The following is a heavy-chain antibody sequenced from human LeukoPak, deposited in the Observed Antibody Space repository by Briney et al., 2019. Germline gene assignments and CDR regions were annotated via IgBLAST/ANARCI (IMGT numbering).Heavy chain of an antibody. CDR1: GFTFSSYS. D-gene: IGHD5-24*01. CDR3: AKEIRDGYNYPFDY. J-gene: IGHJ4*02. Sequence: GGSLRLSCAASGFTFSSYSMNWVRQAPGKGLEWVSSISSSSSYIYYADSVKGRFTISRDNAKNSLYLQMNSLRAEDTAVYYCAKEIRDGYNYPFDYWGQGTLVTVSS. V-gene: IGHV3-21*04. CDR2: ISSSSSYI.